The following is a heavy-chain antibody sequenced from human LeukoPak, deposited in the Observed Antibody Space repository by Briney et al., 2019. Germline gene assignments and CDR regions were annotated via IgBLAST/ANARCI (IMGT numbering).Heavy chain of an antibody. CDR1: GYTFSSYG. J-gene: IGHJ4*02. V-gene: IGHV1-18*01. D-gene: IGHD3-22*01. CDR2: ISAYNGNT. CDR3: ARGLGSYDSSELTWPMISF. Sequence: GASVKVSCKASGYTFSSYGISWVRQAPGQGLEWMGWISAYNGNTNYAQKVQGRVTMTTDTSTSTAYMELSSLRSEDTAVYYCARGLGSYDSSELTWPMISFWGQGTLVTVSS.